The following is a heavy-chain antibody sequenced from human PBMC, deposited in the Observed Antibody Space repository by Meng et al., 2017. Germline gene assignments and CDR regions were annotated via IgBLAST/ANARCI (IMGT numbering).Heavy chain of an antibody. Sequence: QVPLQDSGPGLVKPSQTLSLPCSVSGGSISSGNYHWSWFRQHPGKGLEWIGTLYYTGTTFYNPSLMSRPTISLDTSKNQFSLNLNSMTAADTAIYYCARGRDTAKSRYWGQGTLVTVSS. V-gene: IGHV4-31*03. CDR1: GGSISSGNYH. CDR2: LYYTGTT. D-gene: IGHD5-18*01. CDR3: ARGRDTAKSRY. J-gene: IGHJ4*02.